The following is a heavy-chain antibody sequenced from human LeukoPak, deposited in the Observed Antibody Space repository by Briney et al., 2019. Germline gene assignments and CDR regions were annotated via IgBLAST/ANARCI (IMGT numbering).Heavy chain of an antibody. J-gene: IGHJ4*02. D-gene: IGHD6-13*01. V-gene: IGHV4-59*01. CDR2: IYYSGST. Sequence: SETLSLTCTVSGGSISSYYWSWIRQPPGKGLEWIGYIYYSGSTSYNPSLKSRVTISVDTSKNQFSLKLSSVTAADTAVYYCARDNPQQLAYDYWGQGTLVTVSS. CDR3: ARDNPQQLAYDY. CDR1: GGSISSYY.